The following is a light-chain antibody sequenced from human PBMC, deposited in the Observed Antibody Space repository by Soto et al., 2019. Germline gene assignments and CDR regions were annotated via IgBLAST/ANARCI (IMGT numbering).Light chain of an antibody. Sequence: EIVLTQSPATLSSSPGERATLSCRASQSVSSSLAWYQQKPGQAPRLLIYGASNRAGGIPARFSGSGSGTDFPLTISSLEHEDFAVYYCQQRSNWPVTFGQGTRLEIK. CDR1: QSVSSS. V-gene: IGKV3-11*01. J-gene: IGKJ5*01. CDR3: QQRSNWPVT. CDR2: GAS.